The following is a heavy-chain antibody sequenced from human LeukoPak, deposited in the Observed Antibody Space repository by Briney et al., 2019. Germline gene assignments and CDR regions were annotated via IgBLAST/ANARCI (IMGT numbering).Heavy chain of an antibody. CDR1: GFTVSSNY. V-gene: IGHV3-53*01. Sequence: GGSLRLSCAASGFTVSSNYMSWVRQAPGKGLEWVSVIYSGGSTYYADSVKGRFTISRDNSKNTLYLQMNSLRAEDTAVYYCAKGGCSSTSCYLDSWGQGTLVTVSS. CDR2: IYSGGST. D-gene: IGHD2-2*01. J-gene: IGHJ4*02. CDR3: AKGGCSSTSCYLDS.